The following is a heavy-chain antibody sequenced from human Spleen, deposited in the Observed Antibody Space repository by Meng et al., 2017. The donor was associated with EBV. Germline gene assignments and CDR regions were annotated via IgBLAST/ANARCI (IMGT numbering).Heavy chain of an antibody. D-gene: IGHD5-18*01. CDR1: GGSISSGDYY. CDR3: ARASSGDSDGFDY. Sequence: QVQLQELGPGLVKASPTLTLTCAVSGGSISSGDYYWSWIRQPPGKGLEWIGYIHYSGSTHYNSSLRSRITMSLDTSKNKLSLKLSSVTAADTAVYYCARASSGDSDGFDYWGQGTLVTVSS. J-gene: IGHJ4*02. CDR2: IHYSGST. V-gene: IGHV4-30-4*01.